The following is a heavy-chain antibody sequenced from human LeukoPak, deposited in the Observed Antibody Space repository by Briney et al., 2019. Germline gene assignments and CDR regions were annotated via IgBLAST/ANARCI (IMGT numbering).Heavy chain of an antibody. D-gene: IGHD6-19*01. CDR1: GDSISSGNY. CDR2: IYQSGIT. CDR3: ARDPRPRGGWFYFDY. J-gene: IGHJ4*02. V-gene: IGHV4-4*02. Sequence: SGTLSLTCGVSGDSISSGNYWNWVRQPPGKGLEWIGDIYQSGITNYNPSLKSRVAMSVDKSKNEFSLKLDSVTAADTAVYYCARDPRPRGGWFYFDYWGQGILVTVSS.